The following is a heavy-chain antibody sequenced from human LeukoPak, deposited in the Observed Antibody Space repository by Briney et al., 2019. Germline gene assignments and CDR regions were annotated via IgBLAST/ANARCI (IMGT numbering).Heavy chain of an antibody. CDR2: IYSGGST. J-gene: IGHJ4*02. V-gene: IGHV3-53*01. Sequence: GGSLRLSCAASGFTVSSNYMSWVRQAPGKGLEWVSVIYSGGSTYYADSVKGRFTISRDNSKNMLYLQMNSLRAEDTAVYYCAKAKGGIAAAAFDYWGQGTLVTVSS. CDR3: AKAKGGIAAAAFDY. CDR1: GFTVSSNY. D-gene: IGHD6-13*01.